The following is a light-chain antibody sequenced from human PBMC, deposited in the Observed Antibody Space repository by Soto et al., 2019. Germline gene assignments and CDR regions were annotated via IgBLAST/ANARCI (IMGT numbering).Light chain of an antibody. CDR1: KLGDKY. V-gene: IGLV3-1*01. Sequence: SYELTQPPSVSVSPGQTVSITCSGDKLGDKYACWYQQKPGQSPVLVIYQDTKRPSGIPERFSGSNSGNTATLTISGTQALDEADYYCQARDSSIVVFGGGTKLTVL. J-gene: IGLJ2*01. CDR3: QARDSSIVV. CDR2: QDT.